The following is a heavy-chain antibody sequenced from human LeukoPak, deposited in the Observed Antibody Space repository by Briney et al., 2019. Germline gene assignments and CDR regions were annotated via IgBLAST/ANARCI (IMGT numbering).Heavy chain of an antibody. CDR1: GFTFDDYA. V-gene: IGHV3-9*01. CDR2: ISWNSGSI. J-gene: IGHJ4*02. CDR3: AKGGYISFHSGYYFDY. Sequence: GRSLRLSCAASGFTFDDYAMNWVRQAPGKGLEWVSGISWNSGSIGYADSVKGRFTISRDNAKNSLYLQMNSLRAEDTASYYCAKGGYISFHSGYYFDYWGQGTLVTVSS. D-gene: IGHD1-1*01.